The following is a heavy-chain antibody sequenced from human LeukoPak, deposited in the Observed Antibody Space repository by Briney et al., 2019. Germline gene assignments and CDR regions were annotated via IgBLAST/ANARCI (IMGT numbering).Heavy chain of an antibody. J-gene: IGHJ3*02. CDR3: ARGSPTHFYGSGTFYKSRGQLNT. CDR1: GYTFTSYA. CDR2: INAGNGNT. D-gene: IGHD3-10*01. Sequence: ASVKVSCKASGYTFTSYAMHWVRQAPGQRLEWMGWINAGNGNTKNSQEFQGRVTITRDTSASTAYMELSSLRSEDMAVYYCARGSPTHFYGSGTFYKSRGQLNTWGQGTMVTVSS. V-gene: IGHV1-3*03.